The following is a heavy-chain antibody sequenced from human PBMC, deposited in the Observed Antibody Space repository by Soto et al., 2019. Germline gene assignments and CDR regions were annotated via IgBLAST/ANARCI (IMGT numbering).Heavy chain of an antibody. CDR3: ARVTPGNNLYYFSGLDV. CDR2: IAYDGINT. D-gene: IGHD1-1*01. V-gene: IGHV3-30-3*01. J-gene: IGHJ6*02. Sequence: PGGSLRLSCVASGFNFGTYAIHWVRQAPGKWLQWVALIAYDGINTHYADSVKGRFTISRDNSKNTLHLQMNSLRPEDTGVYFCARVTPGNNLYYFSGLDVWGQGXSVTVYS. CDR1: GFNFGTYA.